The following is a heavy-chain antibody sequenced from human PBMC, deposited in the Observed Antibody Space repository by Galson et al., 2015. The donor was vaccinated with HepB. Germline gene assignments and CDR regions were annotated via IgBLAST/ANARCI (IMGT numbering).Heavy chain of an antibody. V-gene: IGHV3-23*01. CDR2: ISRSGSSA. J-gene: IGHJ4*02. CDR3: ARGSTSVDY. Sequence: SLRLSCAASGFIFNNYGMTWARQAPGGGLEWVSAISRSGSSADYSDSVRGRFTIFRDNSKSTLFLQMNSLRVEDTAVYYCARGSTSVDYWGRGTLVTVAS. CDR1: GFIFNNYG. D-gene: IGHD2-2*01.